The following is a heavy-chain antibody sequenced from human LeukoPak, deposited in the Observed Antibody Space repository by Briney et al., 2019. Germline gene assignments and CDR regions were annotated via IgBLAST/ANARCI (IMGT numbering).Heavy chain of an antibody. CDR3: ARHIGYCSTTTCQPGFHS. CDR2: IYYSGNT. D-gene: IGHD2-2*01. J-gene: IGHJ5*01. Sequence: PSETLSLTCTVSGGSISSYYWSLIRQPPGKGLEWIGYIYYSGNTNYNPSLKSRVTISVDTSKNQFSLKLTSVTAADTAMYYCARHIGYCSTTTCQPGFHSWGQGTLVTVSS. V-gene: IGHV4-59*08. CDR1: GGSISSYY.